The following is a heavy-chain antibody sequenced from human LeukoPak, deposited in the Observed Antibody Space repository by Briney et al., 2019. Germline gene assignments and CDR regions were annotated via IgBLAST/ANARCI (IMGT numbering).Heavy chain of an antibody. CDR2: IYPGDSDT. V-gene: IGHV5-51*01. D-gene: IGHD6-25*01. Sequence: GESLKISCKGSGYSFISYWITWVRQMPGKGQEWMGIIYPGDSDTRYSPSFQGQVTISADKSISTAYLQWSSLKASDTAMYYCARLIESRLDTWGQGTLVTVSS. CDR1: GYSFISYW. J-gene: IGHJ5*02. CDR3: ARLIESRLDT.